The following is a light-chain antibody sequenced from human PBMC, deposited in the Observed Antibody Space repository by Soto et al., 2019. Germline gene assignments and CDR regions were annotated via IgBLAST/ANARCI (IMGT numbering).Light chain of an antibody. V-gene: IGLV1-40*01. CDR1: STKIGAGYD. CDR3: QSYDRSLSSSRV. J-gene: IGLJ1*01. Sequence: QSVLTQPPSVSGAPGQRVTISCTGSSTKIGAGYDVHWYQQLPGTAPKLIIYGNSNGPSGVPDRISGSKSGTSASLAINGLKYEDEADYYCQSYDRSLSSSRVFGTGTKLTVL. CDR2: GNS.